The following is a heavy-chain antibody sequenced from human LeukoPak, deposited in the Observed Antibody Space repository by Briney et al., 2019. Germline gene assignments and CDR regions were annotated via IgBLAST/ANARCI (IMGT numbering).Heavy chain of an antibody. D-gene: IGHD2-21*02. Sequence: PGGSLRLSCAASGFTFSSYRMNWVRQAPGKGLERVSYISSSSSTIYYADSVKGRFTISRDNAKNSVYLQMNSLRAEDTAVYYCAKDIVGGGDDYWGQGTLVTVSS. CDR2: ISSSSSTI. V-gene: IGHV3-48*04. CDR1: GFTFSSYR. J-gene: IGHJ4*02. CDR3: AKDIVGGGDDY.